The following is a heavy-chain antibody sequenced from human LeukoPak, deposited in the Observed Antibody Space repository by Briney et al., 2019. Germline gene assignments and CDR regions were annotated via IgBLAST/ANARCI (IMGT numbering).Heavy chain of an antibody. Sequence: GGSLRLSCAASGFTFSSYGMHWVRQAPGKGLEWVAVISYDGSNKYYADSVKGRFTISRDNSKNTLYLRMNSLRAEDTAVYYCAKNVDTAMAPPYYYYYYGMNVWGQGTTVTVSS. CDR3: AKNVDTAMAPPYYYYYYGMNV. V-gene: IGHV3-30*18. J-gene: IGHJ6*02. D-gene: IGHD5-18*01. CDR1: GFTFSSYG. CDR2: ISYDGSNK.